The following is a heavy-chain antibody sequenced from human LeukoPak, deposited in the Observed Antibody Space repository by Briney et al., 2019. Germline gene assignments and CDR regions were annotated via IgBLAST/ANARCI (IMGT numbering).Heavy chain of an antibody. Sequence: ASVKVSFKASGYTFTSYAIHWVRQAPGQGLEWMGWITPSGGINYPQKFQGRVAITWDTSITTAYMDFSRLTSDATALYYCARERYGDGFAHLDYWGQGALVTVSS. CDR2: ITPSGGI. CDR1: GYTFTSYA. D-gene: IGHD5-24*01. CDR3: ARERYGDGFAHLDY. J-gene: IGHJ4*02. V-gene: IGHV1-2*02.